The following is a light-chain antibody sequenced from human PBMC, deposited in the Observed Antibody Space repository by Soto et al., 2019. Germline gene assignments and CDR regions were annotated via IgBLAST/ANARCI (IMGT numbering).Light chain of an antibody. CDR1: QSVTSRD. J-gene: IGKJ4*01. CDR3: QQYGTSQHS. CDR2: GAS. Sequence: IVLTQSPGTLSLSPGERATLSCRAGQSVTSRDIAWYQQKPGQAPRLLVYGASTRATGIPVRFSGSGSGTDFPLTISRLEPDDFALYYCQQYGTSQHSFGGGTKVEI. V-gene: IGKV3-20*01.